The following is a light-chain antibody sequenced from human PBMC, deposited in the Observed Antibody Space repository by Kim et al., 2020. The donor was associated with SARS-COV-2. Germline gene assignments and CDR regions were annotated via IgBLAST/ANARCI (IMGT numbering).Light chain of an antibody. V-gene: IGLV10-54*01. Sequence: QPAATAFTGNSEPVGSQAAAWLPPHRAHPPQLRSCTNTNRPSGIAERLSASRSGNTASLTITGLQPEDEADYYCSAWDSSLSAWVFGGGTQLTVL. J-gene: IGLJ3*02. CDR1: SEPVGSQA. CDR2: TNT. CDR3: SAWDSSLSAWV.